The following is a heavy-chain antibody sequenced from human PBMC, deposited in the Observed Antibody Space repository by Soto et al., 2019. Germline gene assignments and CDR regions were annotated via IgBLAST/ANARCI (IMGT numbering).Heavy chain of an antibody. CDR2: INHGGSA. D-gene: IGHD3-10*01. CDR1: GGSLSNYY. J-gene: IGHJ4*02. Sequence: SETLSLTCAVYGGSLSNYYWSWIRQPPGKGLEWIGEINHGGSASYNPSLKSRVTISLDTSKNQFFLKLSSVTAADTAVYYCAPVRNFEMLFSLWGQGTPVTVSS. V-gene: IGHV4-34*01. CDR3: APVRNFEMLFSL.